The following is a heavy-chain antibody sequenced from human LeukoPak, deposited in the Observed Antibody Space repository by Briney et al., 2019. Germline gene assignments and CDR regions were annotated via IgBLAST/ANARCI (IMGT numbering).Heavy chain of an antibody. V-gene: IGHV4-59*01. J-gene: IGHJ5*02. CDR3: ARTFRRVTTSWFDP. CDR1: GGSISSYY. CDR2: IYYSGST. Sequence: SETLSLTCTVSGGSISSYYWSWIRQPPGKGLEWIGYIYYSGSTNYNPSLKSRVTISVDTSKNQFSLKLSSVTAADMAVYYCARTFRRVTTSWFDPWGQGTLVTVSS. D-gene: IGHD4-4*01.